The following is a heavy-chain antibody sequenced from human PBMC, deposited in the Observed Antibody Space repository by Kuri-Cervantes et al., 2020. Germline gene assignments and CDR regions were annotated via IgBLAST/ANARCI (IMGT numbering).Heavy chain of an antibody. D-gene: IGHD6-6*01. Sequence: GGSLRLSCAASGFTFNDFAMHWVRQAPGKGLEWVSCISWNSGTIGYADSVKGRFTISRDDAKNSLYLQMNSLRAEDTAVYYCAREYTNSFDYWGQGTLVTVSS. CDR1: GFTFNDFA. CDR2: ISWNSGTI. V-gene: IGHV3-9*01. J-gene: IGHJ4*02. CDR3: AREYTNSFDY.